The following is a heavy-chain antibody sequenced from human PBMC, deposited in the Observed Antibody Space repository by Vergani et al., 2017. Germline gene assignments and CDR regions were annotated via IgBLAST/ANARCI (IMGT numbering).Heavy chain of an antibody. D-gene: IGHD5-18*01. J-gene: IGHJ2*01. Sequence: QVQLQESGPGLVKPSETLSLTCTVSGGSISSYYWSWIRQPPGKGLEWIGYIYYSGSTNYNPSLKSRVTISVDTSKNQFSLKLSSVTAADTAVYYCARRGGYSLWXFDLWGRGTLVTVSS. CDR1: GGSISSYY. CDR3: ARRGGYSLWXFDL. CDR2: IYYSGST. V-gene: IGHV4-59*01.